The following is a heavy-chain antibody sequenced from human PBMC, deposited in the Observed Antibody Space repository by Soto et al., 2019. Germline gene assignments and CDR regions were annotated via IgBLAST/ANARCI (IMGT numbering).Heavy chain of an antibody. CDR2: ITSDGKSK. Sequence: GGSLRLSCAASGFNFSNHWMHWVRQRPAEGLVWVSRITSDGKSKAYAESVKGRFAISRDNAKNTLYLQMNGLTAEDTAVYYCARESGDWPLNWCERWGQGSMGTVGS. J-gene: IGHJ5*02. D-gene: IGHD2-21*02. CDR1: GFNFSNHW. V-gene: IGHV3-74*01. CDR3: ARESGDWPLNWCER.